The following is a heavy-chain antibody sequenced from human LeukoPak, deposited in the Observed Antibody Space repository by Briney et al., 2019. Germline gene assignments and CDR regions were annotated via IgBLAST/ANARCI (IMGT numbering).Heavy chain of an antibody. J-gene: IGHJ6*02. CDR1: GGTFSRYA. CDR3: ARARYYYESSGYSGNYYYGMDV. Sequence: SVKVSCKASGGTFSRYAISWVRQAPGRGLEWMGRIIPILGIANYAQKLQGTVTITADKSTSTAYMELSSLRSEDTAVYYCARARYYYESSGYSGNYYYGMDVWGQGTTVTVSS. V-gene: IGHV1-69*04. CDR2: IIPILGIA. D-gene: IGHD3-22*01.